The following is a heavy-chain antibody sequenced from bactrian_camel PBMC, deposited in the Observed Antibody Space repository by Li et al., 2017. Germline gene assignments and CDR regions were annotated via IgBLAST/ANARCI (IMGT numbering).Heavy chain of an antibody. Sequence: DVQLVESGGGLVQPGGSLRLSCTASGFTFSSYAMTWVRQAPGKGLEWVSGLDDGVNTYYADSVKGRFTVSRDNAKNTVTLQMNSLQSEDTALYYCATGLLPVFWGQGTQVTVS. J-gene: IGHJ4*01. CDR2: LDDGVNT. V-gene: IGHV3S10*01. D-gene: IGHD3*01. CDR3: ATGLLPVF. CDR1: GFTFSSYA.